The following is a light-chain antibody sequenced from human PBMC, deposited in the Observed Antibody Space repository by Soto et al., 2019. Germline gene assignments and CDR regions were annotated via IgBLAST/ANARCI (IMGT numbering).Light chain of an antibody. CDR2: DAS. V-gene: IGKV3-20*01. Sequence: EIELTQCPGTLSLSPGERATLSCRASQTVSGSQLAWYQQRPGQPPRLLIFDASRRATGIPDRFSGSGSGTDFSLTISRLEPEDFAVYYCQQYGGSPWTFGQGTKVDIK. CDR3: QQYGGSPWT. J-gene: IGKJ1*01. CDR1: QTVSGSQ.